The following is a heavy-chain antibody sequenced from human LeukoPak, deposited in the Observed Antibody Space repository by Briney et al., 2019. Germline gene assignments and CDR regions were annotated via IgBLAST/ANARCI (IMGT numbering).Heavy chain of an antibody. CDR2: INSSGITI. CDR3: ASVHSSGWYR. J-gene: IGHJ5*02. V-gene: IGHV3-48*03. D-gene: IGHD6-19*01. Sequence: GGSLRLSCAASGFTFCSYEMNWLRQATGKGLECISYINSSGITIYYADSVKGRFTVSRDNAKNSLYLQMNSLRVEDTPVYHCASVHSSGWYRWGQGTLLTVSS. CDR1: GFTFCSYE.